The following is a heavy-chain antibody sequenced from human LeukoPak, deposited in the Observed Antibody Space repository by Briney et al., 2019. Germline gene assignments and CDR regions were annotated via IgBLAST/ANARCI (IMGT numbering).Heavy chain of an antibody. CDR1: GFIFTNYF. D-gene: IGHD6-19*01. J-gene: IGHJ5*02. V-gene: IGHV3-23*01. CDR2: ISGSGGST. Sequence: PGGSLRLSCAASGFIFTNYFMSWVRQAPGKGLEWVSVISGSGGSTYYAASVKGRFTISRDNSKNTLYLQMNSLRAEDTAVYYCAKDPLWIAVADTDWFDPWGQGTLVTVSS. CDR3: AKDPLWIAVADTDWFDP.